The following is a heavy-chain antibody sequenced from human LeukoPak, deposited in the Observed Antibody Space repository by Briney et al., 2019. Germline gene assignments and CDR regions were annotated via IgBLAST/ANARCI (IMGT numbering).Heavy chain of an antibody. CDR2: VYRGGDT. CDR1: GITVSSNY. J-gene: IGHJ4*02. CDR3: ARDGGFDYGDYLAY. V-gene: IGHV3-53*01. D-gene: IGHD4-17*01. Sequence: GGSLRLSCAASGITVSSNYMSWVRQPPGKGLEWVSVVYRGGDTYYADSVKGRFTISRDNSKNILYLQMNSLRAEDTAVYYCARDGGFDYGDYLAYWGLGTLVTVSS.